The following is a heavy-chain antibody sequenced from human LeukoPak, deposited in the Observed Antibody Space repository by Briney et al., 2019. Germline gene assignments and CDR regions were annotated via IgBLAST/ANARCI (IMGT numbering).Heavy chain of an antibody. CDR1: GGSISSGGYY. CDR3: ARSYSSGWSDY. D-gene: IGHD6-19*01. CDR2: IYYSGST. Sequence: SQTLSLTCTVSGGSISSGGYYWSWIRQHPGKGLEWIGYIYYSGSTYYNPSLKSRVTISVDTSKNQFSLKRSSVTAADTAVYSCARSYSSGWSDYWGQGTLVTVSS. J-gene: IGHJ4*02. V-gene: IGHV4-31*03.